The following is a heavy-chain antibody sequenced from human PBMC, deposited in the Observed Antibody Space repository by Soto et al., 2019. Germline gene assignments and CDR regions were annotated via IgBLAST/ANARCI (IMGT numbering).Heavy chain of an antibody. Sequence: ASVKVSCKASGYTFTSYAMHWVRQAPGQRLEWMGWINPSGSTSYAQKFQGRVTMTRDTSTSTVYMELSSLRSEDTAVYYCDRVYCSGGSCYSIDYWGQGTLVTVSS. D-gene: IGHD2-15*01. V-gene: IGHV1-46*03. CDR2: INPSGST. CDR3: DRVYCSGGSCYSIDY. CDR1: GYTFTSYA. J-gene: IGHJ4*02.